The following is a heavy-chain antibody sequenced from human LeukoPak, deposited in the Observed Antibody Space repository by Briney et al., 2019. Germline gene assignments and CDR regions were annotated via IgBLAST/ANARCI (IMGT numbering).Heavy chain of an antibody. Sequence: GGSLRLSCAASGFTFSSYGMHWVRQAPGKGLEWVAVISYDGSNKYYADSVKGRFTISRDNSKNTLYLQMNSLRAEDTAVYYCAKECRLHEYSQHWGQGTLVTVSS. CDR1: GFTFSSYG. J-gene: IGHJ1*01. D-gene: IGHD5/OR15-5a*01. V-gene: IGHV3-30*18. CDR3: AKECRLHEYSQH. CDR2: ISYDGSNK.